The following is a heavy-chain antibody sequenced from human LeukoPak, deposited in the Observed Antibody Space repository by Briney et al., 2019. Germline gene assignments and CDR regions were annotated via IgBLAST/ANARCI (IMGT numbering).Heavy chain of an antibody. CDR2: MKPSSDKT. V-gene: IGHV1-8*01. Sequence: ASVKVSCKASRYTFTSYDINWVRQATGQGLEWMGYMKPSSDKTGYAQKFQGRVTLTWDTSISTAYMELSSLKSEDTAVYYCARWADSPFDYWGQGTLVTVSS. CDR1: RYTFTSYD. CDR3: ARWADSPFDY. J-gene: IGHJ4*02.